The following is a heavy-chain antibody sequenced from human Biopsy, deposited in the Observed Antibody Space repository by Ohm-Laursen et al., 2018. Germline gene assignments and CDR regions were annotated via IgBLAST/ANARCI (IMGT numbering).Heavy chain of an antibody. CDR1: GYTLTALS. V-gene: IGHV1-24*01. D-gene: IGHD2-2*01. J-gene: IGHJ4*02. CDR3: ARDRPSVPTYAVF. Sequence: ASVKVSCKVSGYTLTALSMHWVRQAPGRGLEWMGGFAPENGKTIYAQKFQGRITMTEDTSTDTAYMELSSLRPDDTAVYYCARDRPSVPTYAVFWGQGTLVTVSS. CDR2: FAPENGKT.